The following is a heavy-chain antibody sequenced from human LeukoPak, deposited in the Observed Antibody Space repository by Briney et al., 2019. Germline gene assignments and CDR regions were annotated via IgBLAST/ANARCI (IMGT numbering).Heavy chain of an antibody. Sequence: PGGSLRLSCVGSGFTYTDYWMHSFRQAPGKGPVWVSRINPDGTIIDYADSVKGRFSISRDNAKNLLYLQMNGLRADDTAVYYCAKDLSWNTADRWGQGILVTVSS. J-gene: IGHJ5*02. CDR1: GFTYTDYW. D-gene: IGHD5-18*01. V-gene: IGHV3-74*01. CDR3: AKDLSWNTADR. CDR2: INPDGTII.